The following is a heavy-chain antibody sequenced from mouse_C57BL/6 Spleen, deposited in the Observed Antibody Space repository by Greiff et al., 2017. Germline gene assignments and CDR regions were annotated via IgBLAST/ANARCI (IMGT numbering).Heavy chain of an antibody. V-gene: IGHV1-64*01. Sequence: VQLQQPGAELVKPGASVKLSCKASGYTFTSYWMHWVKQRPGQGLEWIGMIHPNSGSTNYNEKFKSKATLTVDKSSSTAYMQLSSLTSEDSAVYYCAREALLRYSPMDYWGQGTSVTVSS. CDR1: GYTFTSYW. D-gene: IGHD1-2*01. CDR3: AREALLRYSPMDY. J-gene: IGHJ4*01. CDR2: IHPNSGST.